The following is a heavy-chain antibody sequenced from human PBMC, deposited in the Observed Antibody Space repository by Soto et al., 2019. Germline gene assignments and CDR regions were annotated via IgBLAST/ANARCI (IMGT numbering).Heavy chain of an antibody. Sequence: EVQLVESGGRLVQPGGSLRLSCAASGFMFSAYWMSWVRQDPGKGLEWVATISGGASDKFYVDSVKGRFTISRDDSKNTLYLQRNSLRDEDTAVYYGVREDWHRFDSWGQGTLVTVSS. J-gene: IGHJ4*02. CDR3: VREDWHRFDS. V-gene: IGHV3-7*01. CDR1: GFMFSAYW. D-gene: IGHD2-21*01. CDR2: ISGGASDK.